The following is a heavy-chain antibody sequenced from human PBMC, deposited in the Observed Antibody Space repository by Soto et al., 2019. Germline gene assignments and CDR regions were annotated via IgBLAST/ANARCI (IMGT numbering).Heavy chain of an antibody. CDR2: ISAYNGNT. V-gene: IGHV1-18*01. J-gene: IGHJ4*02. CDR1: GYTFTSYG. CDR3: ARGWDASYYYDSSGYYPPGY. Sequence: ASVKVSCKASGYTFTSYGISWVRQAPGQGLEWMGWISAYNGNTNYAQKLQGRVTMTTDTSTSTAYMELRSLRSDDTAVYYCARGWDASYYYDSSGYYPPGYWGQGTLVTVSS. D-gene: IGHD3-22*01.